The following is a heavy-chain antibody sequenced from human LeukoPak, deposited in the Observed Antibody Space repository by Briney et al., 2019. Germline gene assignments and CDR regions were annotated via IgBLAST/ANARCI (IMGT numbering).Heavy chain of an antibody. CDR3: AREVGIAVAADDY. CDR2: IYHSGST. J-gene: IGHJ4*02. D-gene: IGHD6-19*01. CDR1: GYSISSGYY. Sequence: SETLSLTCTVSGYSISSGYYWGWIRQPPGKGLEWIGSIYHSGSTYYNPSLKSRVTISVDTSKNQFSLKLSSVTAADTAVCYCAREVGIAVAADDYWGQGTLVTVSS. V-gene: IGHV4-38-2*02.